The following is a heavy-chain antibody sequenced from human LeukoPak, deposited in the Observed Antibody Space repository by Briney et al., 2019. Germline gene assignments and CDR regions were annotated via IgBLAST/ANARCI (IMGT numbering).Heavy chain of an antibody. CDR2: IYTSGST. V-gene: IGHV4-4*07. J-gene: IGHJ4*02. Sequence: SETLSLTCTVSGGSISSYYWSWIWQPAGKGLEWIGRIYTSGSTNYNPSLKSRVTMSVDTSKNQFSLKLSSVTAADTAVYYCARGSSSWGYFDYWGQGTLVTVSS. CDR3: ARGSSSWGYFDY. D-gene: IGHD6-13*01. CDR1: GGSISSYY.